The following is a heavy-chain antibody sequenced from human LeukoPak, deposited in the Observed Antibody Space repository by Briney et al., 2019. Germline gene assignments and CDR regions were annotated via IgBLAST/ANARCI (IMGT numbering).Heavy chain of an antibody. CDR2: ISGSGGST. CDR1: GFTFSNYA. Sequence: GGSLRLSCAASGFTFSNYAMSWVRQAPGKGLEWVSAISGSGGSTYYAGSVRGRFTISRDNSKNTLSLQMNSLRAEDTAVYYCAKTLSGYYGSGSYDYWGQGTLVTVSS. CDR3: AKTLSGYYGSGSYDY. D-gene: IGHD3-10*01. V-gene: IGHV3-23*01. J-gene: IGHJ4*02.